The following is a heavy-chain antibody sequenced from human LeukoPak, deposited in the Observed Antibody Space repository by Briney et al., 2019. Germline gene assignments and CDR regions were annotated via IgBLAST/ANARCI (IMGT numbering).Heavy chain of an antibody. D-gene: IGHD1-14*01. Sequence: GGSLRLSCAASGFTFSNACMSWVRQAPGKGLEWVGRIKSKTDGGKRDYAAPVKGRFTISRDDSKNTLYLQMNGLKTEDTAVYYCTTEPDPAYWGQGTLVTVSS. J-gene: IGHJ4*02. V-gene: IGHV3-15*01. CDR3: TTEPDPAY. CDR2: IKSKTDGGKR. CDR1: GFTFSNAC.